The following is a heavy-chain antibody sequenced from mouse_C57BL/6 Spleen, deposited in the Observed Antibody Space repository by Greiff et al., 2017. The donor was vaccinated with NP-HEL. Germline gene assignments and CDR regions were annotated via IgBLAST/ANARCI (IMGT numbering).Heavy chain of an antibody. J-gene: IGHJ1*03. V-gene: IGHV1-72*01. CDR3: ARLMVVAPLRYWYFDV. CDR2: IDPNSGGT. CDR1: GYTFTSYW. D-gene: IGHD1-1*01. Sequence: QVQLQQPGAELVKPGASVKLSCKASGYTFTSYWMHWVKQRPGRGLEWIGRIDPNSGGTKYNEKFKSKATLTVDKPSSTAYMQLSSLTSEDSAVYYCARLMVVAPLRYWYFDVWGTGTTVTVSS.